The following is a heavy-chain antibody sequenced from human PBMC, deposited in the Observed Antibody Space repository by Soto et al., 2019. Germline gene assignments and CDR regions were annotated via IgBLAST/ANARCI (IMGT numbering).Heavy chain of an antibody. V-gene: IGHV4-4*02. J-gene: IGHJ3*01. CDR2: IYHSGST. Sequence: PSETLSLTCAVSSGSISSSNWWSWVRQPPGKGLEWIGEIYHSGSTNYNPSLKSRVTISIDKSKNQFSLKLSSVTAADTAVYYCARDLLKGAARPLAFDRWGQGTMVTVSS. D-gene: IGHD6-6*01. CDR3: ARDLLKGAARPLAFDR. CDR1: SGSISSSNW.